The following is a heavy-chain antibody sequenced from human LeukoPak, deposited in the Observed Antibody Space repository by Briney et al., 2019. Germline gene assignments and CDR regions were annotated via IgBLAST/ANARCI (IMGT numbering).Heavy chain of an antibody. J-gene: IGHJ4*02. D-gene: IGHD1-26*01. CDR3: ARQGAALYYYFDY. V-gene: IGHV4-34*01. CDR2: INHSGST. Sequence: QVQLQQWGAGLLKPSETLSLTCAVSGGSFSGYYWNWIRQPPGNGLEWIGEINHSGSTNYNPSLKSRVTISVDTSKNQFSLKLSSVTAADTAVYYCARQGAALYYYFDYWGQGTLVTVSS. CDR1: GGSFSGYY.